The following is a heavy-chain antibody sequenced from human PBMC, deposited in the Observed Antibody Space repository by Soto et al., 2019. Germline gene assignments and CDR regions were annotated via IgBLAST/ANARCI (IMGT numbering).Heavy chain of an antibody. V-gene: IGHV1-2*02. CDR1: GYTFTGYY. CDR3: ARDLSSYSRSWYNYGMDV. CDR2: INPNSGGT. D-gene: IGHD6-13*01. J-gene: IGHJ6*02. Sequence: XSVKVSCKASGYTFTGYYMHWVRQAPGQGLEWMGWINPNSGGTNYAQKFQGRVTMTRDTSISIAYMELSRLRSDDTAVYYCARDLSSYSRSWYNYGMDVWAQGTTVTVPS.